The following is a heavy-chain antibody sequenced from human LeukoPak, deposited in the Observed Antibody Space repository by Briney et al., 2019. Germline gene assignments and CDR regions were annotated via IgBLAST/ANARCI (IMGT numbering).Heavy chain of an antibody. Sequence: GGSVRLSCAASGCTFSGYAMGWVRQAPGKGLEWVSAISGSGGSTYYADSVKGRFTISRENSKNTLYLQMNSLRAEDTAVYYCAKYSSGWYVVPLDYWGQGTLVTVSS. J-gene: IGHJ4*02. CDR3: AKYSSGWYVVPLDY. V-gene: IGHV3-23*01. D-gene: IGHD6-19*01. CDR1: GCTFSGYA. CDR2: ISGSGGST.